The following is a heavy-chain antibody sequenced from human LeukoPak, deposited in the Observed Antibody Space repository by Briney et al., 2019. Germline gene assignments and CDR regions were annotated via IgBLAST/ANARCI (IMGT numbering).Heavy chain of an antibody. J-gene: IGHJ4*02. V-gene: IGHV3-73*01. CDR1: GFTVSGSA. CDR3: ATLGETSGWYPDH. CDR2: VRSKGYNYAT. D-gene: IGHD6-19*01. Sequence: PGGSLRLSCAASGFTVSGSAMHWVRQASGKGLEWLGRVRSKGYNYATAYGASVKDRFIISRDDSKSTVYLQMSSLKSEDTAVYYCATLGETSGWYPDHWGQGTLVTVSS.